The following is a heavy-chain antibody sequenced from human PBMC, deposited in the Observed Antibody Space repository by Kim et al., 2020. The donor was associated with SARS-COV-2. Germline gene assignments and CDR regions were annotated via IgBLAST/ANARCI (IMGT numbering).Heavy chain of an antibody. D-gene: IGHD3-10*01. CDR3: ARVEPYYYGSGLDY. V-gene: IGHV4-59*01. J-gene: IGHJ4*02. Sequence: TPSLKRRVTITVDTSKNQFSLKLSSVTAADTAVYYCARVEPYYYGSGLDYWGQGTLVTVSS.